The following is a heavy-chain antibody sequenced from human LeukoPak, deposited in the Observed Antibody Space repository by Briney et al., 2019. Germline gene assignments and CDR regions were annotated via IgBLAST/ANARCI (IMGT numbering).Heavy chain of an antibody. Sequence: GGSLRLSCAASGFSFSSTWMTWVRQTPGKGLELVSNINIDGSQRYHAYSVEGRFTISRDNVKNTLYLQMNSLRVEDTAVYYCARDPGWGALDYWGQGALVIVSS. D-gene: IGHD3-16*01. CDR1: GFSFSSTW. J-gene: IGHJ4*02. CDR2: INIDGSQR. V-gene: IGHV3-7*03. CDR3: ARDPGWGALDY.